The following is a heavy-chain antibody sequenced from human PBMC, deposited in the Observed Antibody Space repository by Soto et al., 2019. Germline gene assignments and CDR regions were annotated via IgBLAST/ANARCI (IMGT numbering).Heavy chain of an antibody. V-gene: IGHV3-21*01. D-gene: IGHD3-22*01. CDR2: ISSSSSYI. J-gene: IGHJ4*02. Sequence: EVQLVESGGGLVKPGGSLRLSCAASGFTFSSYSMNWVRHAPGKGLELVSSISSSSSYIYYADSVKGRFTISRENANNGRYMRMNSLRAENTAVYYCARDYYDSSGYHAPFDYWGQGTLVTVSS. CDR1: GFTFSSYS. CDR3: ARDYYDSSGYHAPFDY.